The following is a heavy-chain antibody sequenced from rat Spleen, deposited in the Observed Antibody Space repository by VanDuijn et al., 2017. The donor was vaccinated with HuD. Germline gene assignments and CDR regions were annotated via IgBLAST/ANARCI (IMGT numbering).Heavy chain of an antibody. V-gene: IGHV5-31*01. Sequence: EVQLVESGGGLVQPGRSLKLSCVASGFTFNNYWMTWIRQAPGKGLEWVASITNIAGRTHYPDSVKGRFTISRDIAKSTLFLQMNSLRSEDTATYYCTTQWELYYWGQGVMVTVSS. CDR3: TTQWELYY. D-gene: IGHD1-7*01. J-gene: IGHJ2*01. CDR2: ITNIAGRT. CDR1: GFTFNNYW.